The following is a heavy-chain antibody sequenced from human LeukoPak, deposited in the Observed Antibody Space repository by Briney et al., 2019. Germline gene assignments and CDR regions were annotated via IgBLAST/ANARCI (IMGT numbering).Heavy chain of an antibody. CDR1: GFTFSSYA. CDR2: ISGSGGST. Sequence: PGGSLRLSCAASGFTFSSYAMSWVRQAPGKGLEWVSAISGSGGSTYYADSVKGRFTISRDNSKNTLYLQMDSLRAEDTAVYYCANLLTGSLVDTDYWGQGTLVTVSS. V-gene: IGHV3-23*01. CDR3: ANLLTGSLVDTDY. D-gene: IGHD1-26*01. J-gene: IGHJ4*02.